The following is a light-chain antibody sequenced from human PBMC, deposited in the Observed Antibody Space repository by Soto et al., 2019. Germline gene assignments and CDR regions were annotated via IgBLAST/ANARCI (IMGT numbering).Light chain of an antibody. J-gene: IGLJ3*02. Sequence: QSVLTQPPSTSGTPGQRVTISCSGSSSNIGSNYVYWYQQLPGTAPKLLIYRNDQRPSGVPDRFSGSKSGTSASLAISGLRSEDEADYHCCSYAGSHTPWVFGGGTKVTVL. CDR2: RND. CDR3: CSYAGSHTPWV. V-gene: IGLV1-47*01. CDR1: SSNIGSNY.